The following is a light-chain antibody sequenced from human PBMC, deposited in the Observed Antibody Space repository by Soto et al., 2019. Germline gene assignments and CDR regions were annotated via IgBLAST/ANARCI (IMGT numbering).Light chain of an antibody. Sequence: EIVMXQXPXTLSVSPGERATLSCRASQSVSNNLAWYQQKPGQAPRLLIYGASTRATGIPARFSGSGSGTEFTLTISSLQSEDFAVYYCQQYNNWPPWTFGQGTKVEIK. CDR1: QSVSNN. J-gene: IGKJ1*01. V-gene: IGKV3-15*01. CDR3: QQYNNWPPWT. CDR2: GAS.